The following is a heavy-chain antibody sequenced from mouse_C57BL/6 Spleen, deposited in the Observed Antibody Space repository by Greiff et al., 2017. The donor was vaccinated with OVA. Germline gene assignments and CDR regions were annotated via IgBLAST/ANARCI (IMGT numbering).Heavy chain of an antibody. CDR2: IYPGSGST. J-gene: IGHJ3*01. CDR1: GYTFTSYW. D-gene: IGHD2-5*01. CDR3: AREGYSKNWCAY. V-gene: IGHV1-55*01. Sequence: VQLQQPGAELVKPGASVKMSCKASGYTFTSYWITWVKQRPGQGLEWIGDIYPGSGSTNYNEKFKSKATLTVDTSSSTAYMQLSSLTSEDSAVYYCAREGYSKNWCAYWGQGTLVTVSA.